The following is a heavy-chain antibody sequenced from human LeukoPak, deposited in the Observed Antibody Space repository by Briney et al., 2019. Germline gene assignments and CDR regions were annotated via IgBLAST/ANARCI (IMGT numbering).Heavy chain of an antibody. CDR1: GFIFSNYE. CDR2: ISNSGTTI. D-gene: IGHD6-6*01. Sequence: GGSLRLSCAASGFIFSNYEMYWVRQGPGKGLEWVSYISNSGTTIYYADSVKGRLTISRDNAKNSLYLQMNSLRAEDTAVYYCARGWSSSADYWGHGTLVTVSS. CDR3: ARGWSSSADY. V-gene: IGHV3-48*03. J-gene: IGHJ4*01.